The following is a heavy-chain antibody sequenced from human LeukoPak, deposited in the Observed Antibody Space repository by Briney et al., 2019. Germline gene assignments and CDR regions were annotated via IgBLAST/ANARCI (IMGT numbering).Heavy chain of an antibody. CDR1: SGSISTSNYY. V-gene: IGHV4-39*01. CDR2: IFYSGST. D-gene: IGHD3/OR15-3a*01. Sequence: PSETLSLTCTVSSGSISTSNYYWGWVRQPPGKALEWIGNIFYSGSTYYSPSLKSRVTISLDTSRNQFSLNLSSVTAADTAVYYCARQEIGLRSFDPWGQGTLVTVSS. J-gene: IGHJ5*02. CDR3: ARQEIGLRSFDP.